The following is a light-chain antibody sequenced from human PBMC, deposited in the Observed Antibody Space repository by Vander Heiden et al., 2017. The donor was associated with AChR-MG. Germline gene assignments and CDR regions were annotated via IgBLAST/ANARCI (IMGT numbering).Light chain of an antibody. Sequence: DIQMTQSPSTLSASVGDRVTITCRASQSISSWLAWYQQKPGKAPNLLIYKASSLESGVPSRFSGSGSGTEFTLTISSLQPGDFATYYCHQYNSYPYTFGQGTKLESK. CDR3: HQYNSYPYT. CDR1: QSISSW. V-gene: IGKV1-5*03. J-gene: IGKJ2*01. CDR2: KAS.